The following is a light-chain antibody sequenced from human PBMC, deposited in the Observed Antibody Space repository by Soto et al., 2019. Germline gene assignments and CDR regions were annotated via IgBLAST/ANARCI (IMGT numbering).Light chain of an antibody. V-gene: IGKV3-11*01. CDR3: QQRSNWLT. Sequence: EIVLTQSPATLSLSPGETATLSCRASQSISSYLAWYQHKPGQTPRLLIYDASKRAPGIPARFSGSGSGTDFTLTISSLEPEDFAVYYCQQRSNWLTFGGGTKVDI. CDR1: QSISSY. CDR2: DAS. J-gene: IGKJ4*01.